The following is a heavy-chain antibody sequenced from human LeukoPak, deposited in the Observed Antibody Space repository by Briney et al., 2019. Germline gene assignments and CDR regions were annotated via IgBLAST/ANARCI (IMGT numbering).Heavy chain of an antibody. CDR1: GFTFDDYG. CDR3: ARDSPNEAILWWSIDY. Sequence: GGSLRLSCAASGFTFDDYGMSWVRQAPGKGLEWVSGINWNGGSTGYADSVKGRFTISRDNAKNSLYLQMNSLRAEDTALYYCARDSPNEAILWWSIDYWGQGTLVTVSS. D-gene: IGHD2-21*01. J-gene: IGHJ4*02. CDR2: INWNGGST. V-gene: IGHV3-20*04.